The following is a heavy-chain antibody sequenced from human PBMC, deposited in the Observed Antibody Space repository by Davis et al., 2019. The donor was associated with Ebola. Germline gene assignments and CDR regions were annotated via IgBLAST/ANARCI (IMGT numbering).Heavy chain of an antibody. J-gene: IGHJ4*02. D-gene: IGHD3-22*01. CDR3: ARGPRQYYDSGGYYWPTGY. CDR2: IIPIIGTA. CDR1: GGIFSSYS. V-gene: IGHV1-69*13. Sequence: SVKVSCKVSGGIFSSYSMSWVRQAPGQGLEWVGGIIPIIGTATYAQKFRGRVTITAVESTNTVYMEVSSLRSEDTALYYCARGPRQYYDSGGYYWPTGYWGQGTLVTVSS.